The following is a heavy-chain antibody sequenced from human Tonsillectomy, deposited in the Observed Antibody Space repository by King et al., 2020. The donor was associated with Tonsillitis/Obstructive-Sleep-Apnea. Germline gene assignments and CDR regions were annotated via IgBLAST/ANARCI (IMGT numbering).Heavy chain of an antibody. CDR2: ISNSGGST. D-gene: IGHD3-3*01. J-gene: IGHJ4*02. V-gene: IGHV3-23*04. CDR3: ACAYYDFWSGSGALDY. Sequence: VQLVESGGGLVQPGGSLRLSCAASGFTFSNFAMAWVRQAPGKGLEWVSAISNSGGSTYYADSVKGRFTISRDNSKSTLYLKMNSLRAEDTAVYYCACAYYDFWSGSGALDYWGQGTLVTVSS. CDR1: GFTFSNFA.